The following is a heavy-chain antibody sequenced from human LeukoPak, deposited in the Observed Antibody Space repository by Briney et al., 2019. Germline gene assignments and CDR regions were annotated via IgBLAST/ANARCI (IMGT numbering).Heavy chain of an antibody. CDR1: GYTFTVQY. CDR3: ARVAVTPSPYYFDY. D-gene: IGHD4-17*01. CDR2: ITPNSDGT. Sequence: ASVTLSCKASGYTFTVQYLHWVRQAPGQGLEWMGWITPNSDGTNYAHKFQGRVTMTRDTSISTAYMELSRLRSDDTAVYYCARVAVTPSPYYFDYWGEGTVVTFSS. J-gene: IGHJ4*02. V-gene: IGHV1-2*02.